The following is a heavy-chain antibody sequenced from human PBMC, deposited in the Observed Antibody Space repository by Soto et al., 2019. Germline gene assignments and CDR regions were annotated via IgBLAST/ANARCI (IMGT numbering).Heavy chain of an antibody. CDR2: ISAYNGNT. D-gene: IGHD3-9*01. J-gene: IGHJ5*02. V-gene: IGHV1-18*01. Sequence: RASVKVSCKASGYTFTSYGISWVRQAPGQGLEWMGWISAYNGNTNYAQKLQGRVTMTTDTSTSTAYMELRSLRSDDTAVYYCARVWLAQLRYFDWLSSEWFDPWGQGTLVTVSS. CDR1: GYTFTSYG. CDR3: ARVWLAQLRYFDWLSSEWFDP.